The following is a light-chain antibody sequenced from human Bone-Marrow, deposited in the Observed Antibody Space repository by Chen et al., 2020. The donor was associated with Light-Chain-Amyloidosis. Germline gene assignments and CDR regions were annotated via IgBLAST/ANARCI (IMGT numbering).Light chain of an antibody. CDR1: SSDVGAYNY. J-gene: IGLJ2*01. CDR2: DVS. CDR3: RAYISSSTLVV. Sequence: QSALTQPASVSGSPGQSITISCTGTSSDVGAYNYVSWYQHHPGKAPKLMIYDVSNRPSGVPYRFYGSKSGNTASLTISGLQAEDEADYHCRAYISSSTLVVFGGGTKLTVL. V-gene: IGLV2-14*03.